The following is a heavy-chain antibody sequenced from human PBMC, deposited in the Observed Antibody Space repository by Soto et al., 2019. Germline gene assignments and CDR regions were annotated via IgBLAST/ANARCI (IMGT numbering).Heavy chain of an antibody. CDR3: ASGRPCGGACPPLYYYYGMDV. J-gene: IGHJ6*02. V-gene: IGHV3-30*03. D-gene: IGHD2-21*02. CDR2: LSYDGSNE. Sequence: GGSLRLSCAASGFTFSSYGMHCDSQAPGKGLEWVAVLSYDGSNEYYADSVKGRFTISRDNSKNTLYLQMNSLRAEDTAVYYCASGRPCGGACPPLYYYYGMDVWGQGTTVTVSS. CDR1: GFTFSSYG.